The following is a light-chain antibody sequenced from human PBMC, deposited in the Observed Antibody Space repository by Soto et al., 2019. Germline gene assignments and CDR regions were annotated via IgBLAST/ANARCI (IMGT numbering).Light chain of an antibody. CDR2: DAS. CDR1: QSVSSY. V-gene: IGKV3-11*01. Sequence: EIVLTQSPATLSLSPGERATLSCRASQSVSSYLAWYQQKPGQAPRLLIYDASNRATGIPARFSGSGSGTDFTLVISSLEPENFAVYYCQQRSNWPYTFGQGTKLEIK. CDR3: QQRSNWPYT. J-gene: IGKJ2*01.